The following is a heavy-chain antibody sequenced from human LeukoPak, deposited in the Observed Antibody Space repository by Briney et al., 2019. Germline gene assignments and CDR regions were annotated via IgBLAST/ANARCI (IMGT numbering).Heavy chain of an antibody. J-gene: IGHJ4*02. Sequence: ASVKVSCKASGYTFTSYAMHWVRQAPGQRLEWMGWINAGNGNTKYSQKFQGRVTITRDTSASTAYMELSSLRSEDTAVYYCARASSSWYFTSFDYWGQGILVTVSS. CDR2: INAGNGNT. CDR3: ARASSSWYFTSFDY. D-gene: IGHD6-13*01. CDR1: GYTFTSYA. V-gene: IGHV1-3*01.